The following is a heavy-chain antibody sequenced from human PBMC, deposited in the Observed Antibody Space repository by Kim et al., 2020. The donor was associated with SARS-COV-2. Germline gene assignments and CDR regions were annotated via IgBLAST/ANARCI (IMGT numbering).Heavy chain of an antibody. J-gene: IGHJ6*02. CDR2: INHSGST. CDR1: GGSFSGYY. V-gene: IGHV4-34*01. Sequence: SETLSLTCAVYGGSFSGYYWSWIRQPPGKGLEWIGEINHSGSTNYNPSLKSRVTISVDTSKNQFSLKLSSVTAADTAVYYCARVGNTMVRGVITHYYYYGMDVWGQGTTVTVSS. D-gene: IGHD3-10*01. CDR3: ARVGNTMVRGVITHYYYYGMDV.